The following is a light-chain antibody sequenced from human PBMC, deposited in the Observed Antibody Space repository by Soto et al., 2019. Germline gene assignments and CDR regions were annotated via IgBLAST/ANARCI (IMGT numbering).Light chain of an antibody. J-gene: IGLJ3*02. V-gene: IGLV2-14*03. Sequence: QSVLTQPASVSGSPGQSFTIPCTGSSSDVGAYHSVSWYQQHPGKAPKLIIFDVINRPSGVSNRFSGSKSGNTASLTISGLQAEDEADYYCSSFTDTGTVMFGGGTKLTVL. CDR2: DVI. CDR3: SSFTDTGTVM. CDR1: SSDVGAYHS.